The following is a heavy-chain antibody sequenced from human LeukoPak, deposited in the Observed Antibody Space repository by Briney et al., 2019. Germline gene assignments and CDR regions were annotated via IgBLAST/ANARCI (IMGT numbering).Heavy chain of an antibody. Sequence: ASVKVSCKASGYTFTSYGISWVRQAPGQGLEWMGWINPNSGGTNYAQKFQGRVTMTRDTSISTAYMELSRLRSDDTAVYYCARGYSSSWSDFDYWGQGTLVTVSS. CDR2: INPNSGGT. CDR1: GYTFTSYG. CDR3: ARGYSSSWSDFDY. V-gene: IGHV1-2*02. D-gene: IGHD6-13*01. J-gene: IGHJ4*02.